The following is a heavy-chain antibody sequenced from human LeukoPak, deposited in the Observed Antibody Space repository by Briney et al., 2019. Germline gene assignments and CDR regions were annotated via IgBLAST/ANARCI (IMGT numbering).Heavy chain of an antibody. CDR2: IKQDGSQK. CDR1: GFTFSNFW. D-gene: IGHD2-15*01. Sequence: GGSLRLSCAASGFTFSNFWMTWVRQAPGKGLEWVAIIKQDGSQKYYVDSVKGRFTISRDNAKNSLYLQMNSLRAEDTAVYYCARFEDDGDYFDYWGQGTLVTVPS. CDR3: ARFEDDGDYFDY. V-gene: IGHV3-7*01. J-gene: IGHJ4*02.